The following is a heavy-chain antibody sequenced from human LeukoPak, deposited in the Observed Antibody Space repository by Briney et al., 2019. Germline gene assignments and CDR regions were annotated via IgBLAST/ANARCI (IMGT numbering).Heavy chain of an antibody. D-gene: IGHD2-2*01. CDR3: ARGYQLLTNWFDP. V-gene: IGHV1-69*13. Sequence: GASVKVSCKASGGTFSSYAISWVRQAPGQGLEWMGGIIPIFGTANYAQKFQGRVTITADESTSTAYMELSSLRSEDTAVYYCARGYQLLTNWFDPWGQGTLVTVSS. J-gene: IGHJ5*02. CDR1: GGTFSSYA. CDR2: IIPIFGTA.